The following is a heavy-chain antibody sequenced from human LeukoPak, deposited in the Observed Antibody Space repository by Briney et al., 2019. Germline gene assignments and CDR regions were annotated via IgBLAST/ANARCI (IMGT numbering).Heavy chain of an antibody. J-gene: IGHJ4*02. CDR2: IRKKAYGGTI. CDR1: GFTFGDYD. V-gene: IGHV3-49*03. CDR3: TRGGSSWDFDNDF. D-gene: IGHD6-13*01. Sequence: GGYLRLSCTASGFTFGDYDMSWFRQAPGKGLEWVGFIRKKAYGGTIEHAASVKGRFTISRDDSKSIAYLQMNSLKTEDTAVYYCTRGGSSWDFDNDFWGQGTLVTVSS.